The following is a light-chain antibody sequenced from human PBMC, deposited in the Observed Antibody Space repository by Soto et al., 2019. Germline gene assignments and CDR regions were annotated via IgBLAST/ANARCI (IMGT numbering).Light chain of an antibody. CDR3: QHYNSYSEA. CDR1: QTISSW. CDR2: KAS. V-gene: IGKV1-5*03. Sequence: DIQMTQSPSTLSGSVGDRVTITCRASQTISSWLAWYQQKPGKARKLLIYKASTFKSGVPSRFSGSGSGTEFTLTISSLQPDDFATYYCQHYNSYSEAFGQGTKVDIK. J-gene: IGKJ1*01.